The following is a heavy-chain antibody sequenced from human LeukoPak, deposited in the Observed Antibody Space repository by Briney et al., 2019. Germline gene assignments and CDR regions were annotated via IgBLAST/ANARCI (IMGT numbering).Heavy chain of an antibody. CDR1: GGSISSSSYY. V-gene: IGHV4-39*01. Sequence: PSETLSLTCTDSGGSISSSSYYWGWIRQPPGKGLEWIGTIYYSGSTYYNPSLKSRVTISVDTSKNQFSLKLSSVTAADTAVYYCARRTVAGTFDYWGQGTLVTVSS. CDR3: ARRTVAGTFDY. CDR2: IYYSGST. D-gene: IGHD6-19*01. J-gene: IGHJ4*02.